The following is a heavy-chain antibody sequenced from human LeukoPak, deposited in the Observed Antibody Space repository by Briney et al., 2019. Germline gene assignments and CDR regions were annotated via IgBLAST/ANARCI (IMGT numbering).Heavy chain of an antibody. V-gene: IGHV3-48*01. J-gene: IGHJ5*02. D-gene: IGHD3-3*01. CDR2: ISSSSNTI. CDR1: GFTFSSYS. Sequence: GGSLRLSCAASGFTFSSYSMNWVRQAPGKGLEWASYISSSSNTIYYADSLKGRFTISRDNARNSLYLQMNSLRAEDTAVYYCARDRLHYDSPNWFDPWGQGTLVTVSS. CDR3: ARDRLHYDSPNWFDP.